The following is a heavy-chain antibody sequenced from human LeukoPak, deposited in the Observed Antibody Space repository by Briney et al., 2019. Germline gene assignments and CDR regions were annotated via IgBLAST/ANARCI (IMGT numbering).Heavy chain of an antibody. Sequence: GGSLRLSCAASGFTFSIYGMHWVRQAPGKGLEWVAVIWYDGSNKYYADSVKGRFTISRDNSKNTLYLQMNSLRAEDTAVYYCARDSTSSGAFDIWGQGTIVTVSS. CDR2: IWYDGSNK. CDR3: ARDSTSSGAFDI. V-gene: IGHV3-33*01. CDR1: GFTFSIYG. J-gene: IGHJ3*02. D-gene: IGHD5/OR15-5a*01.